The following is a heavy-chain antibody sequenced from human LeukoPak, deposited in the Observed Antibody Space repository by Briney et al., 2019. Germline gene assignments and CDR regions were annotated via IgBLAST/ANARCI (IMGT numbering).Heavy chain of an antibody. J-gene: IGHJ1*01. Sequence: GGSLRLSCAASGFTFSSYSMNWVRQAPGKGLEWVSYISSSSSTIYYADSVKGRFTISRDNAKNSLYLQMNSLRAEDTAVYYCARDHALAAAGTGEYFQHWGQGTLVTVSP. CDR1: GFTFSSYS. CDR3: ARDHALAAAGTGEYFQH. D-gene: IGHD6-13*01. CDR2: ISSSSSTI. V-gene: IGHV3-48*01.